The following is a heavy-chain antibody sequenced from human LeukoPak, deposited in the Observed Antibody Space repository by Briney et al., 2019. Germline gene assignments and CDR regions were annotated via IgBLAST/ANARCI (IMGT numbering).Heavy chain of an antibody. CDR3: ARVRVVGATTPDAFDI. Sequence: GGSLRLPCAASGFTFSSYSMNWVRQAPGKGLEWVSSISSSSSYIYYADSVKGRFTISRDNAMNSLYLQMNSLRAEDTAVYYCARVRVVGATTPDAFDIWGQGTMVTVSS. J-gene: IGHJ3*02. CDR2: ISSSSSYI. V-gene: IGHV3-21*01. CDR1: GFTFSSYS. D-gene: IGHD1-26*01.